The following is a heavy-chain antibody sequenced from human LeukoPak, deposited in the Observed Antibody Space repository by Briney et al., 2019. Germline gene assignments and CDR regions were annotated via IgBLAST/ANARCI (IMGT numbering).Heavy chain of an antibody. CDR2: IIGGGGST. Sequence: GGSLRLSCAASGFPFSSHGMSWVRQAPGKGLEWVSGIIGGGGSTYYADSVKGRFTISGDNSRNTLFLQMNSLRADDTAVYYCARSRKGYQLLSTNRDYYYMDVWGKGTTVTLSS. V-gene: IGHV3-23*01. J-gene: IGHJ6*03. CDR1: GFPFSSHG. D-gene: IGHD2-2*01. CDR3: ARSRKGYQLLSTNRDYYYMDV.